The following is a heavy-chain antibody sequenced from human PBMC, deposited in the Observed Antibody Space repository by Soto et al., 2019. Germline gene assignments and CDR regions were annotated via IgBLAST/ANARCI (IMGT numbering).Heavy chain of an antibody. CDR3: ARTTEKDGKEGLDY. Sequence: SETLSLTCTVSGGSISSHYWTWIRQPPGKGLEWIGYISYSGYTNYKPSLKSRLTMSVDMSKNQFSLKLNSLTAADTAVYYCARTTEKDGKEGLDYWGQGTQVTVSS. D-gene: IGHD4-4*01. V-gene: IGHV4-59*11. CDR1: GGSISSHY. J-gene: IGHJ4*02. CDR2: ISYSGYT.